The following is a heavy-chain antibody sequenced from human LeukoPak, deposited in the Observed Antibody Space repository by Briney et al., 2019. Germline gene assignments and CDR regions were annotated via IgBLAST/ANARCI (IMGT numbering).Heavy chain of an antibody. CDR1: GFTFSNYA. Sequence: PGESLRLSCAAAGFTFSNYAMGWVRQPPGKGLEWIGSIYYSGSTYYNPSLKSRVAISVDTSKNQFSLKLSSVTAADTAVYYCARATVTRENWFDPWGQGTLVTVSS. J-gene: IGHJ5*02. V-gene: IGHV4-39*07. CDR3: ARATVTRENWFDP. CDR2: IYYSGST. D-gene: IGHD4-17*01.